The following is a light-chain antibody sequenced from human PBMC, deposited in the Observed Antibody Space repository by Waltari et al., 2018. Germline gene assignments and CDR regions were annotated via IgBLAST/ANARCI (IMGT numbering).Light chain of an antibody. CDR1: GSNIGNNF. Sequence: QSVLTQPPSVSAAAGQKVTISCSGSGSNIGNNFVSWYQQLPGTAPKLLIFDNNKRPSGMPYRFSGCKAGSSATLGLAGLQTGDEAEYYCGTWDSDLSVVFGGWTRLTVL. CDR3: GTWDSDLSVV. CDR2: DNN. J-gene: IGLJ2*01. V-gene: IGLV1-51*01.